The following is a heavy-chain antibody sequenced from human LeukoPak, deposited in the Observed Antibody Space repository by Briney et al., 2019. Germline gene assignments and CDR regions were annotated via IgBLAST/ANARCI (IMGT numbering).Heavy chain of an antibody. CDR3: ARDRNSPRYCSSTSCYKNHEKSDRYYYYYGMDV. V-gene: IGHV3-66*01. Sequence: RAGGSLRLSCAASGFTVSSNYMSWVRQAPGKGLEWVSVIYSGGSTYYADSVKGRFTISRDNSKNTLYLQMNSLRAEDTAVYYCARDRNSPRYCSSTSCYKNHEKSDRYYYYYGMDVWGQGTTVTVSS. J-gene: IGHJ6*02. CDR1: GFTVSSNY. D-gene: IGHD2-2*02. CDR2: IYSGGST.